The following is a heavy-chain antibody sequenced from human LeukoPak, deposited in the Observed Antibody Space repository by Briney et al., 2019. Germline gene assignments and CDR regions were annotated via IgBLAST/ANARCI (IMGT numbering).Heavy chain of an antibody. D-gene: IGHD1-1*01. V-gene: IGHV3-74*01. CDR3: ANVSRDDAFDM. J-gene: IGHJ3*02. CDR1: GFTFSSYW. CDR2: INSDGSST. Sequence: GGSLRLSCAASGFTFSSYWMHWVRQAPGKGLVWVSRINSDGSSTSYADSVKGRFTISRDNAKNTLYLQMNSLRAEDTAVYYCANVSRDDAFDMWGQGRKVTVSS.